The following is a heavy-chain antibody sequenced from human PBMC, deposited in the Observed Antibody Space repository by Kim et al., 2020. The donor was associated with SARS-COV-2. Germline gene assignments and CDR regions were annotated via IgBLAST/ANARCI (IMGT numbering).Heavy chain of an antibody. Sequence: SETLSLTCTVSGGSISSSSYYWGWIRQPPGKGLEWIGSIYYSGSTYYNPSLKSRVTISVDTSKNTFSLKLSSVTAADTAVYSCASPSDPIRYFDWFPPGGMDVWGQGTTVTVSS. CDR2: IYYSGST. J-gene: IGHJ6*02. CDR3: ASPSDPIRYFDWFPPGGMDV. D-gene: IGHD3-9*01. V-gene: IGHV4-39*01. CDR1: GGSISSSSYY.